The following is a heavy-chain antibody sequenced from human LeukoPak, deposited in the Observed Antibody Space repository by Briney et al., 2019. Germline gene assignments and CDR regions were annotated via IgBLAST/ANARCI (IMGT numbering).Heavy chain of an antibody. CDR1: GYTFTIFG. D-gene: IGHD2-15*01. V-gene: IGHV1-18*04. J-gene: IGHJ4*02. CDR3: TRDHCRGDNCPSFDY. CDR2: IGAYNGDT. Sequence: GASVKVSCKPSGYTFTIFGISWVRQAPGQGLGWMGWIGAYNGDTNYAQKFQGRVTMTTDTSTSTAYMDLRSLRSDDTAVYYCTRDHCRGDNCPSFDYWGQGTLVTVSS.